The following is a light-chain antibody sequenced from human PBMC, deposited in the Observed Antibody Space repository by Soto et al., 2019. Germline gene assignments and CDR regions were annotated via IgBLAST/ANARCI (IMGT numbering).Light chain of an antibody. CDR2: DDS. V-gene: IGLV3-21*02. Sequence: SYELTQPPSVSVAPGQTARITCRGNNIGSKSVHWYQQKPGQAPVLVVYDDSDRPPGIPERFSGSNSGNTATLTISRVEAGDGADYYCQVWEVFGTGTKVTVL. CDR1: NIGSKS. J-gene: IGLJ1*01. CDR3: QVWEV.